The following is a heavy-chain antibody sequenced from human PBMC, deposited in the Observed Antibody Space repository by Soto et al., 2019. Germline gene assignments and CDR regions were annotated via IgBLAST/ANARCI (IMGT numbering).Heavy chain of an antibody. J-gene: IGHJ4*02. D-gene: IGHD1-26*01. CDR2: IDARSNYI. V-gene: IGHV3-21*02. Sequence: EVQLVESGGGLVKPGGSLRVSCAASGFRFNSYSTNWVRQAPQKGLEWVSLIDARSNYIYYADSVKGRFTISRDNARNSLYLQMDSLRVEDTAVYYCVRENEMAGATSAFEYWGQGTPVTVSS. CDR3: VRENEMAGATSAFEY. CDR1: GFRFNSYS.